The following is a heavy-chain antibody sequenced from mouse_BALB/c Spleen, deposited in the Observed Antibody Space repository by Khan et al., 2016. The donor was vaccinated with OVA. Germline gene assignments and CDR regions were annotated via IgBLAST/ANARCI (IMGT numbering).Heavy chain of an antibody. CDR2: INPSNAYT. Sequence: QVQLQQSGAELARPGASVKMSCKASGYTFTSYSMHWIKQRPGQGLEWIGNINPSNAYTNYNQKFKDKATLTADTSSSTAYMPLSSLTSEDSAVSYCARDFRSYGGRGALDYWGQGTSVTVSS. D-gene: IGHD1-1*01. CDR3: ARDFRSYGGRGALDY. V-gene: IGHV1-4*01. J-gene: IGHJ4*01. CDR1: GYTFTSYS.